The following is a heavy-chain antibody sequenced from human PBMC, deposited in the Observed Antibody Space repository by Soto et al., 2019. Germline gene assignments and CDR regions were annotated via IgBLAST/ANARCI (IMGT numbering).Heavy chain of an antibody. CDR2: IYPGDSDT. J-gene: IGHJ6*03. D-gene: IGHD5-12*01. V-gene: IGHV5-51*01. CDR3: ARQGSGYYFYYCYYMDV. CDR1: GYSFTSYW. Sequence: GESLKISCKGSGYSFTSYWIGWARQMPGKGLEWMGIIYPGDSDTRYSPSFQGQVTISADKSISTAYLQWSSLKASDTAMYYCARQGSGYYFYYCYYMDVWGKGTTVTVSS.